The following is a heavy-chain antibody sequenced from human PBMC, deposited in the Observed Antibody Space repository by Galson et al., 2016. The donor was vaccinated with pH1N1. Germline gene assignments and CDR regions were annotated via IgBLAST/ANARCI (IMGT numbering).Heavy chain of an antibody. D-gene: IGHD4-23*01. Sequence: SLTCAVTGYSISSGYYWGWIRQPPGKGLEWIGSIYHSGSTYYNPSLKSRVTISADTSKNQVSLKLRSVTAADTAAYYCATYRGSVDDAFEIWGQGTMVTVSS. J-gene: IGHJ3*02. CDR3: ATYRGSVDDAFEI. CDR2: IYHSGST. V-gene: IGHV4-38-2*01. CDR1: GYSISSGYY.